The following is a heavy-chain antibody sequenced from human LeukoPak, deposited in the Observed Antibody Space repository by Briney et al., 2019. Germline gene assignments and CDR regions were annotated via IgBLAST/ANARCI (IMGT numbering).Heavy chain of an antibody. CDR2: INTKSGRT. D-gene: IGHD3-3*01. Sequence: ASVKVSCKTSGYSFADYYIHWVRQAPGQGLEWMGWINTKSGRTSSARKFQGRVTMTRDPSITTVYMDMAWLTSDDTAIYFCARADFIDAGPYLIGPWGQGTLVTVSS. CDR1: GYSFADYY. J-gene: IGHJ5*02. CDR3: ARADFIDAGPYLIGP. V-gene: IGHV1-2*02.